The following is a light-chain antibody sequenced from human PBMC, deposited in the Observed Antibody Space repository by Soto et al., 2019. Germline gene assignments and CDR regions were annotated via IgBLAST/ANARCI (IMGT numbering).Light chain of an antibody. CDR3: QHYNNPPPFT. J-gene: IGKJ3*01. V-gene: IGKV1-33*01. CDR1: EDIRTS. CDR2: GAS. Sequence: DIQMTQSPSSLSASVGARVSINCKAGEDIRTSLSWFQHKPGRAPKLVIYGASYLEIGVPSRFRGSGSGTDFTLTISSLQPEDSAIYYCQHYNNPPPFTFGPGTIVAI.